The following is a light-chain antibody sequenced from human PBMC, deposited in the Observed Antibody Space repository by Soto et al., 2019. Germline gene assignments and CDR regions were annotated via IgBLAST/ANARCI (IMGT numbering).Light chain of an antibody. CDR3: SSYTSSSTLV. CDR2: EVS. Sequence: QSALTQPASVSGSPGQSITISCTGPSSDVGGYNYVSWYQQHPGKAPKLMIYEVSNRPSGVSNRFSGSKSGNTASRTISGLQAEDEADYYCSSYTSSSTLVFGGGTKLTVL. V-gene: IGLV2-14*01. J-gene: IGLJ3*02. CDR1: SSDVGGYNY.